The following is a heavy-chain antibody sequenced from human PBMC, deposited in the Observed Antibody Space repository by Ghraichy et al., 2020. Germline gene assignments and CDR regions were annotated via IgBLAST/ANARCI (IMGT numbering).Heavy chain of an antibody. D-gene: IGHD2-2*01. V-gene: IGHV3-23*01. Sequence: GGSLRLSCAASGFSFSSYDMTWVRQAPGKGLEWVSGITGSGGSTYYADSVKGRFTISRDNSKNMLYLQMNSLRAEDTALYYCAKDVVPAGKGYYWGQGTLVTVSS. CDR3: AKDVVPAGKGYY. J-gene: IGHJ4*02. CDR2: ITGSGGST. CDR1: GFSFSSYD.